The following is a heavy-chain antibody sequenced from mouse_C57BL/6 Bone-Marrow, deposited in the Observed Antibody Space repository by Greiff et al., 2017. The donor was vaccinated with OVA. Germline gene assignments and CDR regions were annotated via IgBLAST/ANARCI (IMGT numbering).Heavy chain of an antibody. CDR3: ARDGLVYWYFDV. V-gene: IGHV1-81*01. D-gene: IGHD2-3*01. J-gene: IGHJ1*03. CDR1: GYTFTSYG. CDR2: IYPRSGNT. Sequence: QVKLQQSGAELARPGASVKLSCKASGYTFTSYGISWVKQRTGQGLEWIGEIYPRSGNTSYNEKFKGKATLTADKSYSKAYMELRSLTSEDSAVYFYARDGLVYWYFDVWGTGTTVTVSS.